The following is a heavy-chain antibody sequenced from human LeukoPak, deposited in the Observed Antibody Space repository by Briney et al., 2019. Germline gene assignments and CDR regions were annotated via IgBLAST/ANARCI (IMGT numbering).Heavy chain of an antibody. Sequence: SETLSLTCTVSGGSISSSSYYWGWIRQPPGKGLEWIGSIYYSGSTYYNPSLKSRVTISVDTSKNQFSLKLSSVTAADTAVYYCARVYRQLAHNWFDPWGQGTLVTVSS. CDR3: ARVYRQLAHNWFDP. J-gene: IGHJ5*02. V-gene: IGHV4-39*01. CDR1: GGSISSSSYY. D-gene: IGHD6-13*01. CDR2: IYYSGST.